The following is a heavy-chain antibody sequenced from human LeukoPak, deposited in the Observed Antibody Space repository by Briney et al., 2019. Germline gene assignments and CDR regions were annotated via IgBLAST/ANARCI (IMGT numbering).Heavy chain of an antibody. CDR1: GFTFDDYG. CDR3: AKIYGDSTPSFDY. D-gene: IGHD4-17*01. CDR2: ISGSGGST. J-gene: IGHJ4*02. V-gene: IGHV3-23*01. Sequence: GGSLRLSCAASGFTFDDYGMSWVRQAPGKGLEWVSAISGSGGSTYYADSVKGRFTISRDNSKNTLYLQMNSLRAEDTAVYYCAKIYGDSTPSFDYWGQGTLVTVSS.